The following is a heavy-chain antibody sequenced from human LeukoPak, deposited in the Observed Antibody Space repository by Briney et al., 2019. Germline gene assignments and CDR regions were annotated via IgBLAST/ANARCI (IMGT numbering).Heavy chain of an antibody. D-gene: IGHD3-10*01. CDR3: ARRPITMVRGVIITNPFDY. CDR2: IDPSDSYT. Sequence: GESLKISCKGSGYSFTSYWISWVRQMPGKGLEWMGRIDPSDSYTNYSPSFQGHVTISADKSISTAYLQWSSLKASDTAMYYCARRPITMVRGVIITNPFDYWGQGTRVTVSS. J-gene: IGHJ4*02. CDR1: GYSFTSYW. V-gene: IGHV5-10-1*01.